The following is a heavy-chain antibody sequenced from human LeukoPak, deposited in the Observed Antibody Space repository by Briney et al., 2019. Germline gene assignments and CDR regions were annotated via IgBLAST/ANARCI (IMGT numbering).Heavy chain of an antibody. CDR1: GFTFSSYG. CDR2: ISYDGSNK. J-gene: IGHJ4*02. Sequence: GGSLRFSCAASGFTFSSYGMHWVRQAPGKGLEWVAVISYDGSNKYYADSVKGRFTISRDNSKNTLYLQMNSLRAEDTAVYYCAKDLGCSGGSCSQGFDYWGQGTLVTVSS. D-gene: IGHD2-15*01. V-gene: IGHV3-30*18. CDR3: AKDLGCSGGSCSQGFDY.